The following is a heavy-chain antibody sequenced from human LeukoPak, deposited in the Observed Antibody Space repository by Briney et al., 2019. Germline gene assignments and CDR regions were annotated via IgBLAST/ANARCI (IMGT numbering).Heavy chain of an antibody. CDR1: GYTFTINY. V-gene: IGHV1-46*01. CDR2: IYPRDGST. CDR3: ARDQEGFDY. J-gene: IGHJ4*02. Sequence: ASVNVSCKASGYTFTINYIHWVRQAPGQGLEWMGMIYPRDGSTSYAQKFQGRVTVTRDTSTSTVHMELSGLRSEDTAVYYCARDQEGFDYWGQGTLVTVSS.